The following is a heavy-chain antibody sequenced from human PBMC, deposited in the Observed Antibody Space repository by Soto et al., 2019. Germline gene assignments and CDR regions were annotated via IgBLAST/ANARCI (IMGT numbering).Heavy chain of an antibody. V-gene: IGHV4-39*01. CDR2: INYSGTT. D-gene: IGHD6-13*01. CDR3: GRRDNCLSSSCDFPY. J-gene: IGHJ4*02. CDR1: GDSFSGTNYY. Sequence: SETLSLTCTVFGDSFSGTNYYWAWVCQSPGKGVESVRSINYSGTTDYTAALKSRGAIFVDPSKGQVSLGLNSVTAADSGVYFCGRRDNCLSSSCDFPYWGQGSLLTVSS.